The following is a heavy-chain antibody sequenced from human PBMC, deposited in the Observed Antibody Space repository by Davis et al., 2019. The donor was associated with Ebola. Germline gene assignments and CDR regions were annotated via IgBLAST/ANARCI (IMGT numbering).Heavy chain of an antibody. CDR1: GYSFTSYG. CDR2: TSTYNGNT. Sequence: GESLKISCKGSGYSFTSYGINWVRQAPGQGPEWMGWTSTYNGNTKYVEKLQGRVTMTTDTSTSTAYMELRSLRSDDTAVYYCARETPVYRYGLDVWGQGTTVTVS. V-gene: IGHV1-18*04. CDR3: ARETPVYRYGLDV. J-gene: IGHJ6*02. D-gene: IGHD2-2*02.